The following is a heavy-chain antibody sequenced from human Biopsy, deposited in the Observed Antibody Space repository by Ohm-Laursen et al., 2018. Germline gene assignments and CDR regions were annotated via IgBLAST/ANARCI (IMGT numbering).Heavy chain of an antibody. Sequence: GTLSLTWAVSGGSISNNNYFWGWIRQPPGKGLEWIGSIFYRGSTHYKPSLKSRVNISVDTSKNQFSLKLNSVTAADTAVYYCARDYDTSGYYYVSWGQGTLVTVSS. V-gene: IGHV4-39*01. D-gene: IGHD3-22*01. J-gene: IGHJ5*02. CDR1: GGSISNNNYF. CDR3: ARDYDTSGYYYVS. CDR2: IFYRGST.